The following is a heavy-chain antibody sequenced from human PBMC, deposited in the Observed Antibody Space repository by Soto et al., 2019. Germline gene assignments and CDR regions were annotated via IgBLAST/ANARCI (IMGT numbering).Heavy chain of an antibody. J-gene: IGHJ4*02. D-gene: IGHD4-4*01. CDR2: IYPSDSDT. CDR3: ARRTTDGDNSVLYF. Sequence: GESLKISCKGSGDNFTTYWIGWVRQMPGKGLEWMGIIYPSDSDTRYSPSFQGQVTISADKSISTAYLQWSSLKASDTSIYFCARRTTDGDNSVLYFCGQGTLVTVSS. CDR1: GDNFTTYW. V-gene: IGHV5-51*01.